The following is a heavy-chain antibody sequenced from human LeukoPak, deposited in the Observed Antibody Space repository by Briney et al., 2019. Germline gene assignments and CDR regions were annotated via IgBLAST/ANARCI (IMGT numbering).Heavy chain of an antibody. D-gene: IGHD6-13*01. CDR1: GGSINSYY. CDR2: IHTSGST. CDR3: ARAEVYSSTWTTYNWFDP. V-gene: IGHV4-4*07. J-gene: IGHJ5*02. Sequence: SETLSLTCSVSGGSINSYYWGWIRQPAGKGLEWIGRIHTSGSTNYSPSLKSRLTVSVDTSKNQLSLKLSSVTAADTAVYYCARAEVYSSTWTTYNWFDPWGQGTLVTVSS.